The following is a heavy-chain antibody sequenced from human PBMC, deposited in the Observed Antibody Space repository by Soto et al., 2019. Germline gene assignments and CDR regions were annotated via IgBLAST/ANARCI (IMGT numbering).Heavy chain of an antibody. CDR3: ARQKGYDSSGYYHYFDY. Sequence: SQTLSLTYTVSGGSISSYYWSWIRQPPGKGLEWIGYIYYSGSTNYNPSLKSRVTISVDTSKNQFSLKLSSVTAADTAVYYCARQKGYDSSGYYHYFDYWGQGTLVTVS. D-gene: IGHD3-22*01. J-gene: IGHJ4*02. CDR2: IYYSGST. CDR1: GGSISSYY. V-gene: IGHV4-59*08.